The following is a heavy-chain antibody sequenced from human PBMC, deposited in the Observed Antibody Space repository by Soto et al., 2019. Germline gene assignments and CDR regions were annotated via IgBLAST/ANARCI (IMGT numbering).Heavy chain of an antibody. CDR2: IIPIFGTA. V-gene: IGHV1-69*13. CDR1: GGTFSSYA. Sequence: ASVKVSCKASGGTFSSYAISWVRQAPGQGLEWMGGIIPIFGTANYAQKFQGRVTITADESTSTAYMELSSLRSEDTAVYYCARSHIAAAGTGYFDYWGQGTLVTVSS. CDR3: ARSHIAAAGTGYFDY. J-gene: IGHJ4*02. D-gene: IGHD6-13*01.